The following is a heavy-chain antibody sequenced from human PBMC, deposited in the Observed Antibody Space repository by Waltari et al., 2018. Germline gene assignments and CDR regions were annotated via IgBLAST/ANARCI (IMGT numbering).Heavy chain of an antibody. Sequence: EVQLVESGGGRVKPGGSLRLSCAASGFTFSSYSMNWVRQAPGKGLGWVSSISSSSIYIYYADSVKGRFTISRDNAKNSLYLQMNSLRAEDTAVYYCARGIAAAGTSPYWGQGTLVTVSS. J-gene: IGHJ4*02. CDR3: ARGIAAAGTSPY. CDR2: ISSSSIYI. CDR1: GFTFSSYS. V-gene: IGHV3-21*01. D-gene: IGHD6-13*01.